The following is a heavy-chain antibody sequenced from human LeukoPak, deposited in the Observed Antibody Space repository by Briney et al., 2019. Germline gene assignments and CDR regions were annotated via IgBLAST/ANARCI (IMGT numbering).Heavy chain of an antibody. V-gene: IGHV4-4*02. CDR3: ARVSSGATTVDY. CDR1: GGSISSSNW. D-gene: IGHD1-26*01. Sequence: SETLSLTCAVSGGSISSSNWWSWVRQPPGKGLEWIGEIYHSGSTNYNPSLKSRVTISVDESKNQFSLKLSSVTAADTAVYYCARVSSGATTVDYWGQGTLVTVSS. J-gene: IGHJ4*02. CDR2: IYHSGST.